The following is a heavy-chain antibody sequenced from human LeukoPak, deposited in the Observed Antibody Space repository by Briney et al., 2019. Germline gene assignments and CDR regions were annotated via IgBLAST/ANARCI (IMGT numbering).Heavy chain of an antibody. D-gene: IGHD6-19*01. J-gene: IGHJ4*02. CDR1: GGSISSYY. Sequence: PSETLSLTCTVSGGSISSYYWSWIRQPPGKGLEWIGYIYYSGSTNYNPSLKSRVTISVDTSKNQFSLKLSSVTAADTAVYYCARDGAYRSGWGYYFDYWGQGTLVTVSS. CDR2: IYYSGST. CDR3: ARDGAYRSGWGYYFDY. V-gene: IGHV4-59*01.